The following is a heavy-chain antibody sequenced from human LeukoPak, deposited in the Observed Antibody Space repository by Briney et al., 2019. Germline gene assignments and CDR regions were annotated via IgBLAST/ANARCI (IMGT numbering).Heavy chain of an antibody. D-gene: IGHD5-18*01. CDR1: GFTFSSYW. CDR2: IKQDGSEK. J-gene: IGHJ4*02. Sequence: GGSLRLSCAASGFTFSSYWMSWVRQAPGKGLEWVVNIKQDGSEKNYVDSGKGRFTISRDNAKNSLYLQMNNLRAEDTAVYYCAKDSALGDPPSLWGQGTLVTVSS. CDR3: AKDSALGDPPSL. V-gene: IGHV3-7*03.